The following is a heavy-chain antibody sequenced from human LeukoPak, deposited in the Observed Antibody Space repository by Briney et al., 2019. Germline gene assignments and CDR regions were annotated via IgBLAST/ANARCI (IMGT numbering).Heavy chain of an antibody. CDR1: GDSVSSNGAS. CDR2: TYYRSQQWHS. V-gene: IGHV6-1*01. J-gene: IGHJ4*02. Sequence: SQTLSLTCAISGDSVSSNGASWNWIRQSPSRGLEWLGRTYYRSQQWHSDYAPSVKGRITLNPDTSKTQFSLQLNSMTPEDTALYYCGRETDFGVVTNWGQGTLVTVSS. D-gene: IGHD3-3*01. CDR3: GRETDFGVVTN.